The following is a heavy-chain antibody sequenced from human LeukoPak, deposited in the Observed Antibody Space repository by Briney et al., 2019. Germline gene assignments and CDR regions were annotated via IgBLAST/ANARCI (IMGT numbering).Heavy chain of an antibody. Sequence: PGRSLILSCAASGFTFSNYAMMWVRQAPGKRLEWITSITGSGDGTYYADSVRGRFTISRDNSENTLYLQVKSLRVEDTAVYFCVKGFVHPTYYFDYWGQGTLVTVSS. J-gene: IGHJ4*02. CDR1: GFTFSNYA. CDR2: ITGSGDGT. D-gene: IGHD3-10*01. CDR3: VKGFVHPTYYFDY. V-gene: IGHV3-23*01.